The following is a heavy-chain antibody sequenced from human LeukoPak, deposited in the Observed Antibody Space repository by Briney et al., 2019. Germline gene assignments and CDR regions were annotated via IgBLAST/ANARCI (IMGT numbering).Heavy chain of an antibody. J-gene: IGHJ6*02. CDR1: GGSISSGDYY. Sequence: PSETLSLTCTVYGGSISSGDYYWSWIRQPPGTGLEWIGYIYHGGSTYYNPSLKSRVTISVDMSKNQFSLKLNSVTAADTAVYYCARDHSPYGLDVWGQGTTVTVSS. V-gene: IGHV4-30-2*01. CDR2: IYHGGST. D-gene: IGHD6-13*01. CDR3: ARDHSPYGLDV.